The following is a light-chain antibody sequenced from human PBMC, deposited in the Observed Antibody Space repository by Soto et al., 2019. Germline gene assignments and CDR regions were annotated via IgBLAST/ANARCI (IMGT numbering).Light chain of an antibody. CDR1: QSISSW. CDR2: DAS. Sequence: DIQMTQSPSTLSASVGDRVTITCRASQSISSWLAWYQQKPGKAPKLLIYDASSLESGVPSRFSGSGSDTXXXXXXNNLQPDDFATYHCQQYNRYSLTFGGGTKV. V-gene: IGKV1-5*01. J-gene: IGKJ4*01. CDR3: QQYNRYSLT.